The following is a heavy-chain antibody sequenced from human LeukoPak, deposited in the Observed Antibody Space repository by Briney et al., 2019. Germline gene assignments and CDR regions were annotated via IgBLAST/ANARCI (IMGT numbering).Heavy chain of an antibody. CDR1: GGSFSGYY. D-gene: IGHD6-19*01. CDR3: ARGKRGRVKHPGIAVAGTWPQVGNWFDP. V-gene: IGHV4-34*01. Sequence: SETLSLTCAVYGGSFSGYYWSWIRQPPGKGLEWIGEINHSGSTNYNPSLKSRVTISVDTSKNQFSLKLSSVTAADTAVYYCARGKRGRVKHPGIAVAGTWPQVGNWFDPWGQGTLVTVSS. J-gene: IGHJ5*02. CDR2: INHSGST.